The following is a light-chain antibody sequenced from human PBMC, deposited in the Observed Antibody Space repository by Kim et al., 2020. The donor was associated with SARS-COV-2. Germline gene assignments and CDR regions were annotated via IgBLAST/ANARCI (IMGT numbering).Light chain of an antibody. J-gene: IGLJ2*01. Sequence: QSIPIACAGTSSDVGTYNLVSRYKQHPGKAPQLMIYEVNKRPSGISNRFSGSKSGNTASLTISGLQAEDEADYYCCSYAGSYTLWVFGGGTQLTVL. V-gene: IGLV2-23*02. CDR2: EVN. CDR1: SSDVGTYNL. CDR3: CSYAGSYTLWV.